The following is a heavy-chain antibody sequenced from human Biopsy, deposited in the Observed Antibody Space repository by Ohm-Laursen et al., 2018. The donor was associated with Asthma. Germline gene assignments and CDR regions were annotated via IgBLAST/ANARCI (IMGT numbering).Heavy chain of an antibody. CDR1: GYNFISFA. CDR3: ARTYYDFLTGQVKDVFGV. J-gene: IGHJ3*01. V-gene: IGHV1-3*04. D-gene: IGHD3-9*01. Sequence: GASVKVSCKASGYNFISFAIHWVRQAPGQRLGWMGWVKTGIGDTKYSQKFQGRVTITRDTSASTAYMELRSLRSEDTATYYCARTYYDFLTGQVKDVFGVWGQGTMVTVSS. CDR2: VKTGIGDT.